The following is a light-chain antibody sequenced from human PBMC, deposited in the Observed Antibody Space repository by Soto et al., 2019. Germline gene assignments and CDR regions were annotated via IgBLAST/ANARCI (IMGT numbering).Light chain of an antibody. CDR1: QSVSSNY. V-gene: IGKV3-20*01. CDR3: QQYGDSPLT. J-gene: IGKJ4*01. Sequence: EIVLTQSPGTLSLSPGERATLSCRASQSVSSNYLAWFQQKPGQAPRLLIYGVSSRATGIPDRFSGSGAGTDFTLTISRLEPEDFAVYYCQQYGDSPLTFGGGTKVDTK. CDR2: GVS.